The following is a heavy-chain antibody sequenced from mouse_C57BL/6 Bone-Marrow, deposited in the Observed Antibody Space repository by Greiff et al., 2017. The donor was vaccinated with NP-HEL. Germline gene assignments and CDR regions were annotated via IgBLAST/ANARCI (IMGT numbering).Heavy chain of an antibody. D-gene: IGHD1-1*02. CDR2: IYPGDGDT. Sequence: QVQLKESGAELVKPGASVKISCKASGYAFSSYWMNWVKERPGKGLEWIGQIYPGDGDTKYNGKFKGKATLTADKSSSKAYMQVSSLTSEDSAVYYCARGDYGGGRFGYAMDYWGQGTSVTVSS. CDR1: GYAFSSYW. CDR3: ARGDYGGGRFGYAMDY. V-gene: IGHV1-80*01. J-gene: IGHJ4*01.